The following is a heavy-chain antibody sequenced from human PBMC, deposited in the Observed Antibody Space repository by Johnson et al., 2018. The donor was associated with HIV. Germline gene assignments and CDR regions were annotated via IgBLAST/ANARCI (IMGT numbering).Heavy chain of an antibody. Sequence: VQLVESGGGLVQPWGSLRLSYAASGFSFSRYWMTWVRQAPGKGLEWVANIKPDGSEKYYVDSVKGRFTISRDNSKNTLYLQMNSLRAEDAAVYYCAKDLVERSGISDDAFDIWDQGTMVTVSS. V-gene: IGHV3-7*03. CDR1: GFSFSRYW. CDR3: AKDLVERSGISDDAFDI. J-gene: IGHJ3*02. CDR2: IKPDGSEK. D-gene: IGHD3-10*01.